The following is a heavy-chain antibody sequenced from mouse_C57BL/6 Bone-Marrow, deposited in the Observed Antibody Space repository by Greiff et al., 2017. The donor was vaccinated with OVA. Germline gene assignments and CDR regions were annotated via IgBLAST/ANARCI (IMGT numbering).Heavy chain of an antibody. J-gene: IGHJ2*01. CDR2: IDPENGDT. D-gene: IGHD2-3*01. V-gene: IGHV14-4*01. CDR3: TTPDGYYVGY. Sequence: VQLQQSGAELVRPGASVKLSCTASGFNIKDDYMHWVKQRPEQGLEWIGWIDPENGDTEYASKFQGKATITADTSSNTAYLQLSSLTSEDTAVYYCTTPDGYYVGYWGQGTTLTVSS. CDR1: GFNIKDDY.